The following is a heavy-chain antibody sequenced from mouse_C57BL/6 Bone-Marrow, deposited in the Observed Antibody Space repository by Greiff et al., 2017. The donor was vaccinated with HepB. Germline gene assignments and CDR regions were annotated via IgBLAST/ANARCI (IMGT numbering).Heavy chain of an antibody. Sequence: QVQLKESGAELARPGASVKMSCTASGYTFTSYTMHWVKQRPGQGLEWIGYINPSSGYTKYNQKFKDKATLTADKSSSTAYMQLSSLTSEDSAVYYCARWAYGNPFDYWGQGTTLTVSS. CDR2: INPSSGYT. J-gene: IGHJ2*01. D-gene: IGHD2-1*01. CDR1: GYTFTSYT. V-gene: IGHV1-4*01. CDR3: ARWAYGNPFDY.